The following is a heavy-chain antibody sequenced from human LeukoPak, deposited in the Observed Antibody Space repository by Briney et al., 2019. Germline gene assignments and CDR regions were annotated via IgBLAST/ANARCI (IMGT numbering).Heavy chain of an antibody. CDR3: ARDPTCYYGSGRSPYGMDV. V-gene: IGHV1-69*06. Sequence: SVKVSCKASGGTFSSYAISWVRQAPGQGLEWMGGIIPIFGTANYAQKFQGRVTITADKSTSTASMELGSLRSEDTAVYYCARDPTCYYGSGRSPYGMDVWGKGATVTVSS. CDR1: GGTFSSYA. J-gene: IGHJ6*04. D-gene: IGHD3-10*01. CDR2: IIPIFGTA.